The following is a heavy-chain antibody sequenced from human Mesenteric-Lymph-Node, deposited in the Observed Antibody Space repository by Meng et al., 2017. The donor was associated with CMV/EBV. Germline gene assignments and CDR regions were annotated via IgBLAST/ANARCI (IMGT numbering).Heavy chain of an antibody. CDR1: EFTFSRDD. V-gene: IGHV3-48*04. CDR2: ISSSSSSSTI. CDR3: ARDHYGSGIGGNYFDY. Sequence: GGSLRLSCVASEFTFSRDDMNWVRQAPGKGLEWISYISSSSSSSTIYYADSVKGRFTISRDNTKNSLYLQMNRLRAEDTAVYYCARDHYGSGIGGNYFDYWGQGTLVTVSS. J-gene: IGHJ4*02. D-gene: IGHD3-10*01.